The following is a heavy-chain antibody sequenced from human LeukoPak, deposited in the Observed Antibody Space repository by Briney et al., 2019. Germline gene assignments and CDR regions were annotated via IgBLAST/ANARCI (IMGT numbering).Heavy chain of an antibody. CDR3: ARLPQSGWYNWFDP. Sequence: GESLKISCKGSGYRFTSYWIGWVRPMPGKGLEWMGIIYPGDSDSRYSPSFQGQVTISADKSIRTAYLQWSSLAASDTAMYYCARLPQSGWYNWFDPWGQGTLVTVSS. V-gene: IGHV5-51*01. D-gene: IGHD6-19*01. CDR2: IYPGDSDS. CDR1: GYRFTSYW. J-gene: IGHJ5*02.